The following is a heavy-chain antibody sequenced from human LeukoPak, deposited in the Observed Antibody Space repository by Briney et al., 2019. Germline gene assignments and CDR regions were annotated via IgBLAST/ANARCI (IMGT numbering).Heavy chain of an antibody. Sequence: SETLSLTCTVSGGSISSYYWSWIRQPAGKGLEWIGRIYTSGSTNYNPSLKSRVAMSVDTSKNQFSLKLSSVTAADTAVYYCARDRGDGYKLDAFDIWGQGTMVTVSS. CDR3: ARDRGDGYKLDAFDI. V-gene: IGHV4-4*07. CDR1: GGSISSYY. CDR2: IYTSGST. J-gene: IGHJ3*02. D-gene: IGHD5-24*01.